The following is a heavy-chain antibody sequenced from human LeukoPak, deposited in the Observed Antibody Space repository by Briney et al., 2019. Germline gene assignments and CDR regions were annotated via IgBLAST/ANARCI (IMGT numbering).Heavy chain of an antibody. CDR1: GGTFSSYA. D-gene: IGHD5-24*01. J-gene: IGHJ4*02. CDR2: IIPIFGTA. CDR3: ARDRSEMATTRTFDY. V-gene: IGHV1-69*05. Sequence: SVKVSCKASGGTFSSYAISWVRQAPGQGLEWMGGIIPIFGTANYAQKFQGRVTITTDESTSTAYMELSSLRSEDTAVYYCARDRSEMATTRTFDYWGQGTLDTVSS.